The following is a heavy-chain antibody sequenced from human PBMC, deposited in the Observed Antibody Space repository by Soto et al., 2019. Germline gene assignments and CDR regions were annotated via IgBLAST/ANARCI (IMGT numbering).Heavy chain of an antibody. CDR1: GFTFSSYA. CDR3: AKEGPGSRAYYYDMAGLYYFDY. D-gene: IGHD3-22*01. J-gene: IGHJ4*02. V-gene: IGHV3-23*01. Sequence: GGSLRLSCAASGFTFSSYAMSWVRQAPGKGLEWVSDISGSGGKTYYADSVKGRFTISRDNSKNTLYLQMNSLRAEDTAVYYCAKEGPGSRAYYYDMAGLYYFDYWGQGTLVTVSS. CDR2: ISGSGGKT.